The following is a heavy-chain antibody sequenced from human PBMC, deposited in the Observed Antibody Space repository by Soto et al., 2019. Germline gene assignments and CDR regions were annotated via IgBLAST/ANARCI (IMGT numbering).Heavy chain of an antibody. J-gene: IGHJ5*02. V-gene: IGHV4-4*02. CDR2: IYHSGST. Sequence: PXETLSLTCSVAGCSISSSNWWSWVRQPPGKGLEWIGEIYHSGSTNYNPSLKSRVTISVDKSKNQFSLKLSSVTAADTAVYYCANLVVVPAAKAGWFDHWGQGNLVTVSS. CDR1: GCSISSSNW. D-gene: IGHD2-2*01. CDR3: ANLVVVPAAKAGWFDH.